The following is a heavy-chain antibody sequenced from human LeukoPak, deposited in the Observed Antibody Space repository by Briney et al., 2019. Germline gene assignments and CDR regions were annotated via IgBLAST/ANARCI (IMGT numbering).Heavy chain of an antibody. V-gene: IGHV3-48*01. J-gene: IGHJ6*03. D-gene: IGHD6-6*01. CDR2: ISSSSSTI. CDR3: ARVIAAHYYYYYMDV. CDR1: GFTFSSYS. Sequence: PGGSLRLSCAASGFTFSSYSMNWVRQAPGKGLEWVSYISSSSSTIYYADSVKGRFTISRDNAKNSLYLQMNSLRAEDTAVYYCARVIAAHYYYYYMDVWGKGTTVTVSS.